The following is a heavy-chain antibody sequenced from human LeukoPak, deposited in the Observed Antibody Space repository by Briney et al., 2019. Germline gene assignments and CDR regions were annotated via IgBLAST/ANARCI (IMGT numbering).Heavy chain of an antibody. J-gene: IGHJ4*02. V-gene: IGHV3-21*01. D-gene: IGHD6-13*01. CDR1: GVTFSSYS. CDR3: ARGGSSWFFYFDY. Sequence: PGGALRLSCAASGVTFSSYSMNWVREAPGEGLGWVSSISSSSSYIDYADSVKGRFTISRDYAKNSQYLQMNSLRAEDTAVYYCARGGSSWFFYFDYWGQGTLVTVSS. CDR2: ISSSSSYI.